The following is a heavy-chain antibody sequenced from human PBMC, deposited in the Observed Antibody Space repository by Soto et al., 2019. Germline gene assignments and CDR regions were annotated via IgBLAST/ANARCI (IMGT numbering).Heavy chain of an antibody. Sequence: GGSLRLSCAASGFTFSSYAMSWVRQAPGKGLEWVSAISGSGGSTYYADSVKGRFTISRDNSKNTLYLQMNSLRAEDTAVYYCAKGYSGYDGTNYYYYYMDVWGKGTTVTVSS. CDR1: GFTFSSYA. CDR3: AKGYSGYDGTNYYYYYMDV. CDR2: ISGSGGST. D-gene: IGHD5-12*01. V-gene: IGHV3-23*01. J-gene: IGHJ6*03.